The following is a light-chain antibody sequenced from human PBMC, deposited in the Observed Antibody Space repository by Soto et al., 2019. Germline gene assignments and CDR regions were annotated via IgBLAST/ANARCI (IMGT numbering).Light chain of an antibody. Sequence: DIVMTQSPDSLAVSLGERATINCKSSQSILYSSKNKNYLAWYQQKPGQVPKLLIYWASTRESGVPDRFSGSGSGTDFTLTISSLQAEDVAVYYCQQYYSIPFTFGPGTKVDIK. CDR3: QQYYSIPFT. CDR1: QSILYSSKNKNY. CDR2: WAS. J-gene: IGKJ3*01. V-gene: IGKV4-1*01.